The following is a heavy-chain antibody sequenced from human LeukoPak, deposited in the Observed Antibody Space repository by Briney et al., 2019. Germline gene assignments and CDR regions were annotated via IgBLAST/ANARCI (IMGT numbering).Heavy chain of an antibody. D-gene: IGHD5-12*01. Sequence: SETLSLTCTVSGGSISSYYWRWIRQPPGKGLEWIGYIYYSGSTNYNPSRKSRVTISVDTSKKQFSLKLSSVTAADTAVYYCARETATGYFDYWGQGTLVTVSS. J-gene: IGHJ4*02. CDR3: ARETATGYFDY. CDR1: GGSISSYY. V-gene: IGHV4-59*01. CDR2: IYYSGST.